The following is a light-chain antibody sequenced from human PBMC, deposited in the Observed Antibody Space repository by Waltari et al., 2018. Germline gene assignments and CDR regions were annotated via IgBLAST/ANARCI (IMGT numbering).Light chain of an antibody. CDR1: HSSTNW. V-gene: IGKV1-5*03. J-gene: IGKJ1*01. CDR2: EAS. Sequence: DIQMTQSPSTLSASVGDRVTITCQASHSSTNWLACYQQKPGKAPKPLIYEASDLEYGVASRFSGSGSVTEYTLTISGLQPYDCAAYYCQQYFNYPWTFGQGTTV. CDR3: QQYFNYPWT.